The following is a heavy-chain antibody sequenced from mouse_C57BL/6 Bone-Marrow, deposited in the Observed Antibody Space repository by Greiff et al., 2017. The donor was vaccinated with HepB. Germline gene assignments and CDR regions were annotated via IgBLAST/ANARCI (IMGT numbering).Heavy chain of an antibody. V-gene: IGHV14-4*01. J-gene: IGHJ2*01. D-gene: IGHD2-4*01. Sequence: VQLQQSGAELVRPGASVKLSCTASGFNIKDDYMHWVKQRPEQGLEWIGWIDPENGDTEYASKFQGKATITADTSSNTAYLQLSSQTSEDTAVYYCTTSAYDYVDYWGQGTTLTVSS. CDR3: TTSAYDYVDY. CDR1: GFNIKDDY. CDR2: IDPENGDT.